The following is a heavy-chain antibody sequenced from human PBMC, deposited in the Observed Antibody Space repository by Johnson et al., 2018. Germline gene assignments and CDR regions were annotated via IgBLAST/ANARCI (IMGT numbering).Heavy chain of an antibody. CDR2: ISNDGGTK. V-gene: IGHV3-30*04. CDR3: ARPDNGESLAYFDS. J-gene: IGHJ3*01. D-gene: IGHD2-8*01. Sequence: QVQLVQSGGGVVQPGRSLGLSCAASGFTFSTYAMHWVRQAPGKGLEWVAVISNDGGTKYYADSVKGRFTISRDNSKTTLSLQMNNLRTYDTAVYYCARPDNGESLAYFDSWGQGQRSPSLQ. CDR1: GFTFSTYA.